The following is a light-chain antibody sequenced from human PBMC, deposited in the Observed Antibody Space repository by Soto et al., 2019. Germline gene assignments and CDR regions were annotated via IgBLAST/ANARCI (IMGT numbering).Light chain of an antibody. CDR1: QTVSSNF. V-gene: IGKV3-20*01. CDR2: VSS. Sequence: EIVLTQSPGTLSLSPGERATLSCRASQTVSSNFIAWYQQKPGKAPRLPIYVSSSRSTGFPDKFSGCVSGTDSTLTNSTLDPDYFAVYYCQEYGSSTPAFGGGTKVEIK. CDR3: QEYGSSTPA. J-gene: IGKJ4*01.